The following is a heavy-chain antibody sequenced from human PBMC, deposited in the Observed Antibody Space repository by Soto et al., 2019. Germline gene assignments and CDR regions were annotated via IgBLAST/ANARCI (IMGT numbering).Heavy chain of an antibody. CDR2: VDGSGGYT. CDR3: AKRRIGNTAVDDWYFDL. D-gene: IGHD2-21*02. J-gene: IGHJ2*01. CDR1: GFTFSTYA. V-gene: IGHV3-23*01. Sequence: EVQMLESGGGLVQPGGSLRLSCAASGFTFSTYAMSWARQDPGKGLEWVSSVDGSGGYTKYADSVKGRSTISRDDSKVTLYAPVLALRAAEPAVYSCAKRRIGNTAVDDWYFDLWGRGNLVTVSS.